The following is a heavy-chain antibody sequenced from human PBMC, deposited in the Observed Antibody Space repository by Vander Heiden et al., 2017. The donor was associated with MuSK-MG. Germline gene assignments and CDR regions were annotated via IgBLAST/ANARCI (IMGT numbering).Heavy chain of an antibody. J-gene: IGHJ6*03. CDR2: IYYSGST. D-gene: IGHD3-3*01. V-gene: IGHV4-59*01. Sequence: QVQLQESGPGLVKPSETLSLTCTVSGGSISSYYWSWIRQPPGKGLEWIGYIYYSGSTNYNPSLKSRVTISVDTSKNQFSLKLSSVTAADTAVYYCAREVRFLEWLSTLSYYYYYMDVWGKGTTVTVSS. CDR3: AREVRFLEWLSTLSYYYYYMDV. CDR1: GGSISSYY.